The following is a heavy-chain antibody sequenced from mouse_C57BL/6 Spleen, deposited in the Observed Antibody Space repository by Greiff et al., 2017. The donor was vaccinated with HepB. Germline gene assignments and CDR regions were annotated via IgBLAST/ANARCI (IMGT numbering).Heavy chain of an antibody. CDR1: GYTFTSYG. CDR2: IYPRSGNT. V-gene: IGHV1-81*01. CDR3: AEGLRGENAMDY. D-gene: IGHD2-4*01. Sequence: VQLQQSGAELARPGASVKLSCKASGYTFTSYGISWVKQRTGQGLEWVGEIYPRSGNTYYNEKFKGKATLTADKTSSKAYMELRSLTSEDSAVYVCAEGLRGENAMDYWGQGTSVTVSS. J-gene: IGHJ4*01.